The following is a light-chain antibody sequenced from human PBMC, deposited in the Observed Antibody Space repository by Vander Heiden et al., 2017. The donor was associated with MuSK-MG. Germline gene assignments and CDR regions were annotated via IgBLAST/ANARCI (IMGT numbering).Light chain of an antibody. CDR2: GAS. Sequence: DIQMTQSPSPLSASVGDRVIITCRTSQSVSTYLNWYQHKPGNAPKLLISGASTLQSGVPSRFSGSGSGTDFTLTISSLRPEDFATYYCQQSYSPVDFTFGPGTKLDF. CDR3: QQSYSPVDFT. CDR1: QSVSTY. V-gene: IGKV1-39*01. J-gene: IGKJ3*01.